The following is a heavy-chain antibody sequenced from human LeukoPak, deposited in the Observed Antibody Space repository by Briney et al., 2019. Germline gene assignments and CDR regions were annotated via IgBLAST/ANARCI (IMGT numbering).Heavy chain of an antibody. D-gene: IGHD6-13*01. Sequence: PGGSLRLSCAASGFTFSSSAMNWVRQAPGKGLEWVAVISYDGSNKYYADSVKGRFTISRDNSKNTLYLQMNSLRAEDTAVYYCAKDQYSSSWYPSYYYYGMDVWGQGTTVTVSS. CDR1: GFTFSSSA. V-gene: IGHV3-30*18. J-gene: IGHJ6*02. CDR2: ISYDGSNK. CDR3: AKDQYSSSWYPSYYYYGMDV.